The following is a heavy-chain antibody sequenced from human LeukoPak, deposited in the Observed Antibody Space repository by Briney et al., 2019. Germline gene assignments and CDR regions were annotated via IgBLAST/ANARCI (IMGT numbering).Heavy chain of an antibody. CDR1: VFTFSGYG. D-gene: IGHD3-10*01. CDR2: IAYDGSQK. CDR3: AKDRGFSYASGSSELDY. Sequence: GGSLRLSCEVSVFTFSGYGMHWVRLAPGKGLECVAVIAYDGSQKHYADSVQGRFLIDGDNSRNMVFLAMKSLREQDTAIYFCAKDRGFSYASGSSELDYWGQGTPVTVSS. J-gene: IGHJ4*02. V-gene: IGHV3-30*18.